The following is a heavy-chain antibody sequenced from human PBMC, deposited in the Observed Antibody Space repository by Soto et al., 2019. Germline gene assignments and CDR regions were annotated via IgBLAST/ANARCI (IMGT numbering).Heavy chain of an antibody. D-gene: IGHD2-2*01. Sequence: SVKVSCKASGCTFSSYTISWVRQAPGQGLEWMGRIIPILGIANYAQKFQGRVTITADKSTSTAYMELSSLRSEDTAVYYCVRDIVVVPAALYYMDVWGKGTTVTVSS. J-gene: IGHJ6*03. CDR3: VRDIVVVPAALYYMDV. V-gene: IGHV1-69*04. CDR2: IIPILGIA. CDR1: GCTFSSYT.